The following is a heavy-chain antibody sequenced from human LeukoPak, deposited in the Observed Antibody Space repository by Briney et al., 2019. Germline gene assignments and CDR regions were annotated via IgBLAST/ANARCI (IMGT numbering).Heavy chain of an antibody. J-gene: IGHJ5*02. CDR1: GYTFTGYY. Sequence: VASVKVSCKASGYTFTGYYMHWVRQAPGQGLEWMGWINPNSGGTNYAQKFQGRVTMTRDTSISTAYMELSRLRSDDTAVYYCXIVXXGAAAGTVWANWFDPWGQGTLVTVSS. CDR3: XIVXXGAAAGTVWANWFDP. V-gene: IGHV1-2*02. CDR2: INPNSGGT. D-gene: IGHD6-13*01.